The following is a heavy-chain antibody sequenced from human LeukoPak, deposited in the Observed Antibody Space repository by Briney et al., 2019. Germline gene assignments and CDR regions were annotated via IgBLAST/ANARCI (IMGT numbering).Heavy chain of an antibody. Sequence: SETLSLTCSVSGGSIRKSMYYWGWIRQSPGKGLEWIGNIYYSGRTYYNPSLNSRVTISLDTSKNQFFLKLSSVTAADSAVYYCARDLLISSGWYLKGVAFDVWGQGTMVTVSS. D-gene: IGHD6-19*01. CDR1: GGSIRKSMYY. V-gene: IGHV4-39*07. CDR2: IYYSGRT. CDR3: ARDLLISSGWYLKGVAFDV. J-gene: IGHJ3*01.